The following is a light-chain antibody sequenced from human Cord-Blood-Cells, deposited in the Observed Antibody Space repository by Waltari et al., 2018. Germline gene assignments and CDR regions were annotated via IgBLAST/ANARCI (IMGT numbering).Light chain of an antibody. J-gene: IGKJ2*01. Sequence: EIVLTQSPATLSLSPGARATLSCRASQSIGGYLAWYQQKPGQSPRLLIYAVSTRATGIPARFSGSGSGTDFTLTISSLEPEDFAVYYCQQRTNWPMYTFGQGTKLEIK. CDR2: AVS. CDR1: QSIGGY. V-gene: IGKV3-11*01. CDR3: QQRTNWPMYT.